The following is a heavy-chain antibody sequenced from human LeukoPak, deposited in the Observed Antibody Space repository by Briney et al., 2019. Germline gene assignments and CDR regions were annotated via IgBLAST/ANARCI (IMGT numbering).Heavy chain of an antibody. Sequence: SETLSLTCAVSGGSISSGGYSWSWIRQHPGKGLEWIGYIYYSGSTYYNPSLKSRVTISVDTSKNQFSLKLSSVTAADTAVYYCARAQGFYDSSGLDYWGQGTLVTVSS. D-gene: IGHD3-22*01. CDR2: IYYSGST. J-gene: IGHJ4*02. V-gene: IGHV4-31*11. CDR1: GGSISSGGYS. CDR3: ARAQGFYDSSGLDY.